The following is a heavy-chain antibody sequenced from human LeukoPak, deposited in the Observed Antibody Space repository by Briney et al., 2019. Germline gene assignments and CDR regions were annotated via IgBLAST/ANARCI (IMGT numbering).Heavy chain of an antibody. CDR1: GYTFTGYY. V-gene: IGHV1-2*02. D-gene: IGHD1-7*01. CDR3: ARDSRYKTGTTAY. J-gene: IGHJ4*02. Sequence: ASVKVSCKASGYTFTGYYMHWVRQAPGQGLEWMGWINPNSGGTNYAQKFQGRVTMTRDTSISTAYMELSRLRSDDTAVYYCARDSRYKTGTTAYWGQGTLVTVSS. CDR2: INPNSGGT.